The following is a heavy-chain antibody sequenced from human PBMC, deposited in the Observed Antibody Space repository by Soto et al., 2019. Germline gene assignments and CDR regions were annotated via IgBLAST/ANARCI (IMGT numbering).Heavy chain of an antibody. J-gene: IGHJ6*02. Sequence: GGSLRLSCASSGFTVISNYMSWVRQAPGKGLEWVSVIYSGGSTYYADSVKGRFTISRDNSKNTLYLQMNSLRAEDTAVYYCARDSRRIFGVVIDYYYGMDVWGQGTTVTVSS. CDR1: GFTVISNY. CDR3: ARDSRRIFGVVIDYYYGMDV. CDR2: IYSGGST. V-gene: IGHV3-53*01. D-gene: IGHD3-3*01.